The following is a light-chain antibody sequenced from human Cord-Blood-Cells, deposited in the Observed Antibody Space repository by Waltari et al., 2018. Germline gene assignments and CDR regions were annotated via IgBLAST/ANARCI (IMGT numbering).Light chain of an antibody. V-gene: IGKV1-39*01. Sequence: DIQMTQSPSSLSASVGDRVTITCRASQSISSYLNWYQQKPGKAPKLLIYAASSLQSGVPVRFRGQGSGTDFTLTISSLQPEDFANYYCQQSYSTPLTFGGGTKVEIK. CDR2: AAS. CDR1: QSISSY. CDR3: QQSYSTPLT. J-gene: IGKJ4*01.